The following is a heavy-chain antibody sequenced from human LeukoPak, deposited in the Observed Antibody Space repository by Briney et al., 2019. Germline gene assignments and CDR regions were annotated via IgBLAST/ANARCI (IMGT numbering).Heavy chain of an antibody. D-gene: IGHD2-15*01. CDR2: MNPNSGNT. J-gene: IGHJ3*02. CDR1: GYTFTSYD. Sequence: ASVKVSCKASGYTFTSYDINWVRQATGQGLEWMGWMNPNSGNTGYAQKFQGRVTMTRNTSISTAYVELSSLRSEDTAVYYCARGRGYCSGGSCYFLAFDIWGQGTMVTVSS. CDR3: ARGRGYCSGGSCYFLAFDI. V-gene: IGHV1-8*01.